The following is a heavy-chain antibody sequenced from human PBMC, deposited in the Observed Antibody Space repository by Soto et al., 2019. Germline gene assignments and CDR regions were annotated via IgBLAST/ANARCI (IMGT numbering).Heavy chain of an antibody. D-gene: IGHD3-3*01. J-gene: IGHJ6*02. CDR3: AKTPNDYDFWSGYPNYYYYGMDV. CDR2: ISYDGSNK. V-gene: IGHV3-30*18. CDR1: GFTFSSYG. Sequence: GGSLRLSCAASGFTFSSYGMHWVRQAPGKGLEWVAVISYDGSNKYYADSVKGRFTISRDNSKNTLYLQMNSLRAEDTAVYYCAKTPNDYDFWSGYPNYYYYGMDVWGQGTTVTVSS.